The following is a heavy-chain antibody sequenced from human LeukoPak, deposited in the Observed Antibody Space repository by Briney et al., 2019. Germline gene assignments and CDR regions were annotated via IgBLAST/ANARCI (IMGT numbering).Heavy chain of an antibody. J-gene: IGHJ4*02. V-gene: IGHV3-21*06. Sequence: PGGSLRLSCAASEFTFSTFAMHWVRLSPGKGLEWVSSITGSGPYMLYADSVKHRFTISRDNTKNLLYLEMNSLRAEDTAMYFCVRDVGAVRGEVYFDYWGQGTLVTVSS. CDR3: VRDVGAVRGEVYFDY. CDR2: ITGSGPYM. D-gene: IGHD3-10*01. CDR1: EFTFSTFA.